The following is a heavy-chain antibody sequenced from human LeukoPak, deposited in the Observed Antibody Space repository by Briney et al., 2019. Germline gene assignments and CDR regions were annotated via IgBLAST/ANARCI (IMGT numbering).Heavy chain of an antibody. CDR2: MSYDGSKE. V-gene: IGHV3-30*03. CDR1: GFTFSSYG. Sequence: GGSLRLSCAASGFTFSSYGMHWVRQAPGKGLEWVAVMSYDGSKEYYADSVKGRFTISRDNSKNTLYLQMNSLRVEDTAVYYCAREADRFGMDVWGQGTTVTVSS. J-gene: IGHJ6*02. CDR3: AREADRFGMDV.